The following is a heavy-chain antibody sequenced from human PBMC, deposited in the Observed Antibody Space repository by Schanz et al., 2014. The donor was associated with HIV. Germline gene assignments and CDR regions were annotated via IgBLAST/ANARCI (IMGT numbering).Heavy chain of an antibody. J-gene: IGHJ6*02. V-gene: IGHV1-18*01. D-gene: IGHD3-9*01. CDR1: GYTFTSYV. CDR3: ARTDYDILTGYSLGYYGMDV. CDR2: ISAYNGNT. Sequence: QVQLVQSGAEVKKPGASVKVSCKASGYTFTSYVISWVRQAPGQGLEWMGWISAYNGNTNYAQKLQGRVTMTTDTSTSTAYMELRSLRFDDTAVYYCARTDYDILTGYSLGYYGMDVWGQGTTVTVSS.